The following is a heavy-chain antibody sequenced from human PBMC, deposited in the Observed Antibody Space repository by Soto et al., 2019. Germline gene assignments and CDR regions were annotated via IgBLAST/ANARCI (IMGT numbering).Heavy chain of an antibody. D-gene: IGHD6-13*01. CDR3: APCRAAAGTWFDP. J-gene: IGHJ5*02. CDR2: IYHRGDN. Sequence: QVQLQESGPGLVKPSETLSPTCSVSGGSITSDHCCWNWHRQRQGQDLEWIGFIYHRGDNYYNPPPRSRFSMSVATSKNQVSLTLRAVYVADTALYWCAPCRAAAGTWFDPWGQGTQVTVSS. V-gene: IGHV4-31*03. CDR1: GGSITSDHCC.